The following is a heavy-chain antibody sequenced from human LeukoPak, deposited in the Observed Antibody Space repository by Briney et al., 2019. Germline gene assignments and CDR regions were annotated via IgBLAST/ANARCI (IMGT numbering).Heavy chain of an antibody. Sequence: GGSLRLSCAASGFTVSSNYMSWVRQAPGKGLEWVSVIYSGGSTYYADSVKGRFTISRDNSKNTLYLQMNSLRAEDTAVYYCAREGDYGGNSGYDYWGQGTLVTVSS. D-gene: IGHD4-23*01. CDR3: AREGDYGGNSGYDY. CDR1: GFTVSSNY. CDR2: IYSGGST. V-gene: IGHV3-66*01. J-gene: IGHJ4*02.